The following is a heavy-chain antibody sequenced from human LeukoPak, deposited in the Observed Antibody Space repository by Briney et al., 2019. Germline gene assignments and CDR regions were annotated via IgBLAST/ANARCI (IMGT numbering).Heavy chain of an antibody. J-gene: IGHJ6*03. D-gene: IGHD3-3*01. V-gene: IGHV3-7*01. CDR3: ARDRILEWLLYYYYYMDV. CDR1: GFTFSSYW. CDR2: IKQDGSEK. Sequence: GGPLRLSCAASGFTFSSYWMSWVRQAPGKGLEWVANIKQDGSEKYYVDSVKGRFTISRDNAKNSLYLQMNSLRAEDTAVYYCARDRILEWLLYYYYYMDVWGKGTTVTVSS.